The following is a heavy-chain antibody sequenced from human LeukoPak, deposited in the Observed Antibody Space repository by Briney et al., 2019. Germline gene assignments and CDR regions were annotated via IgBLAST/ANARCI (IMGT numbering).Heavy chain of an antibody. V-gene: IGHV1-46*01. D-gene: IGHD6-19*01. J-gene: IGHJ4*02. CDR1: GYTFTAYY. CDR2: INPSGDFR. CDR3: ARDPSIAVAGSRPQFDY. Sequence: ASVKVSCKASGYTFTAYYIHWVRQAPGQGLEWIAIINPSGDFRSYAQKFQGRVTVTRDTSTSTVYMELSSLRSEDTAVYYCARDPSIAVAGSRPQFDYWGQGTLVTVSS.